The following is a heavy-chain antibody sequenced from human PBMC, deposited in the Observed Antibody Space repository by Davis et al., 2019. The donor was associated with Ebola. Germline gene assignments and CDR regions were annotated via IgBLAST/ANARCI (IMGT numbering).Heavy chain of an antibody. Sequence: ASVKVSCKASGYTFTEYYIHWVRQAPGQGLEWMGWINPNAGNPTYAQGFTGRFVFSLDTSVSTAYLQINNLKVEDTAVYYCARGERWIGEFGNYWGQGTLLTVSS. CDR1: GYTFTEYY. J-gene: IGHJ4*02. CDR3: ARGERWIGEFGNY. CDR2: INPNAGNP. V-gene: IGHV7-4-1*02. D-gene: IGHD3-10*01.